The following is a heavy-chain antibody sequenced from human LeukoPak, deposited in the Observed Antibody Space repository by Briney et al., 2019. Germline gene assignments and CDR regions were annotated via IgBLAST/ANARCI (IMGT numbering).Heavy chain of an antibody. Sequence: ASVKFSCKASGYTLSTYTMHWLRQAPGQRPEWMGCIYAGNGNVKYSQNFQARVTITRDTSASTAYLELSSLRSEDTAVYYCAKDGSIVGATTSSGFDYWGQGTLVTVSS. CDR2: IYAGNGNV. CDR1: GYTLSTYT. D-gene: IGHD1-26*01. V-gene: IGHV1-3*01. J-gene: IGHJ4*02. CDR3: AKDGSIVGATTSSGFDY.